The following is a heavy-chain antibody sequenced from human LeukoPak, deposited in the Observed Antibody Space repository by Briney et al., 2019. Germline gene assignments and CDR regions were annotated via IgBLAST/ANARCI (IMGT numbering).Heavy chain of an antibody. J-gene: IGHJ4*02. CDR3: ARDRIVGATSPGGY. CDR2: INWNGGST. V-gene: IGHV3-20*04. D-gene: IGHD1-26*01. Sequence: PGGSLRLSCAASGFTFDDYAMTWVRPAPGKGLEWVSGINWNGGSTGYADSVKGRFTISRDNAKNSLYLQMNSLRAEDTAFYYCARDRIVGATSPGGYWGQGTLVTVSS. CDR1: GFTFDDYA.